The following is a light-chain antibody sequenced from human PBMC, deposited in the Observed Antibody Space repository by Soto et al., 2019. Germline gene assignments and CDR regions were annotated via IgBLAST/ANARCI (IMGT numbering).Light chain of an antibody. J-gene: IGLJ3*02. CDR1: NSNIGSDYG. CDR3: QSYDSVLSASV. CDR2: GDN. Sequence: QSVLTQPTSVSGAPGQRVTISCTGNNSNIGSDYGLHWYQQIPGMAPKLLIYGDNNRPSGVPDRFSGSKSDTSASLAITGLQAEDEADYYCQSYDSVLSASVFGGGTKLTVL. V-gene: IGLV1-40*01.